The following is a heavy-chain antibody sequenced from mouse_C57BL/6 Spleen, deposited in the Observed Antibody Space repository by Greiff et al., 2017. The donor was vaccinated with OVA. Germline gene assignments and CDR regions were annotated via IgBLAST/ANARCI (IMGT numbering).Heavy chain of an antibody. CDR2: ISNGGGST. V-gene: IGHV5-12*01. J-gene: IGHJ1*03. CDR3: ARHYYGSSYDWYFYV. CDR1: GFTFSDYY. Sequence: EVKLVESGGGLVQPGGSLKLSCAASGFTFSDYYMYWVRQTPEKRLEWVAYISNGGGSTYYPDTVKGRFTISRDNAKNTLYLQMSRLKSEDTAMYYCARHYYGSSYDWYFYVWGTGTTVTVSS. D-gene: IGHD1-1*01.